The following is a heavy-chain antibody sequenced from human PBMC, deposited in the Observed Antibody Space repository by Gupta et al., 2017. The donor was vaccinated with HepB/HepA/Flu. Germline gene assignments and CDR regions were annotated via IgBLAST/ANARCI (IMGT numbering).Heavy chain of an antibody. D-gene: IGHD1-26*01. V-gene: IGHV3-23*01. CDR3: AKDRSAYGYYYYMDV. CDR2: ISGSGGTT. Sequence: EVQLLESGGGLVQPGGSLRLSCEASGFTFRRYVMSWVRLAPGKGLEWVSIISGSGGTTNYADSVKGRFTISRDNSKNTLYLQMNSLRAEDTAVYYCAKDRSAYGYYYYMDVWGKGTSVTVSS. CDR1: GFTFRRYV. J-gene: IGHJ6*03.